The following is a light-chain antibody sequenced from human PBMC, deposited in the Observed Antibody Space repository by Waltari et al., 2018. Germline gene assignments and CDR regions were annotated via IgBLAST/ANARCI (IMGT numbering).Light chain of an antibody. CDR1: SSNIGAGYD. J-gene: IGLJ2*01. CDR2: GPS. V-gene: IGLV1-40*01. Sequence: QSVLTQPPSGSGAPGQWVTISCTGRSSNIGAGYDVHWYQQLPGTAPKRLISGPSNRPSGVPDLFSGSNSGTSSSLAMPGLHAEDAADYYCQSYDSGLSGSVFGGGTKLTVL. CDR3: QSYDSGLSGSV.